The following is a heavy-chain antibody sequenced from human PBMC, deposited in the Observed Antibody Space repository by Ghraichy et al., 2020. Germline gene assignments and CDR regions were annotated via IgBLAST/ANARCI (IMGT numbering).Heavy chain of an antibody. CDR2: IYHSGST. J-gene: IGHJ6*02. V-gene: IGHV4-38-2*02. Sequence: SQTLSLTCAVSGYSISSGYYWGWIRQPPGKGLEWIGSIYHSGSTYYNPSLKSRVTISVDTSKNQFSLKLSSVTAADTAVYYCARDLSGYENYYYYGMDVWGQGTTVTVSS. CDR3: ARDLSGYENYYYYGMDV. D-gene: IGHD5-12*01. CDR1: GYSISSGYY.